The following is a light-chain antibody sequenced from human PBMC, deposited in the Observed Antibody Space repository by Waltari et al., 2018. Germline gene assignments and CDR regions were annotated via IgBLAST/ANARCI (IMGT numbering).Light chain of an antibody. V-gene: IGLV6-57*04. J-gene: IGLJ3*02. Sequence: NFMLTQPHSVSESPGKTVTISSTRRSGRIARTYVHWYQQRPGSAPPPVIYDNNQIPSGVSDRFSGSIDSSSNSAPLTISGLKAEDEADYYCQSYYGTDWVFGGGTKLTVL. CDR3: QSYYGTDWV. CDR2: DNN. CDR1: SGRIARTY.